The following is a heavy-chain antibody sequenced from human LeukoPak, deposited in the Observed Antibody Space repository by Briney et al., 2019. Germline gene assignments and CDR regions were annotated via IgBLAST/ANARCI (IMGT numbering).Heavy chain of an antibody. CDR3: ASKNSGSY. V-gene: IGHV3-7*01. Sequence: GGSLRLSCAASGFTFSYFWMSWVRQAPGKGLEWVANTKQDGSDKYYVDSVKGRFTISRDNAKNSVYLQMNSLRVEDTAVYYCASKNSGSYWGQGTLVTVSS. CDR1: GFTFSYFW. CDR2: TKQDGSDK. D-gene: IGHD2/OR15-2a*01. J-gene: IGHJ4*02.